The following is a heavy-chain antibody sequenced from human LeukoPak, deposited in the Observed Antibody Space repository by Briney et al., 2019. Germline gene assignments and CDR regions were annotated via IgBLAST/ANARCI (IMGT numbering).Heavy chain of an antibody. V-gene: IGHV3-43*02. CDR2: ISGDGGST. CDR3: AKDIAAAGYYFDY. J-gene: IGHJ4*02. D-gene: IGHD6-13*01. CDR1: GFTFDGYS. Sequence: GGALRLSCLASGFTFDGYSMHGVRQAPGKGLEWVSLISGDGGSTYYADSVKGRFTISRDNSKNSLYLQMNSLRTEDTALYYCAKDIAAAGYYFDYRGQGTLVSVSS.